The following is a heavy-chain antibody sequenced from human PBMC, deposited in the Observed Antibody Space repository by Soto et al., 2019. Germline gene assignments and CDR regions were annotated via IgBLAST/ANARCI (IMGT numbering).Heavy chain of an antibody. J-gene: IGHJ1*01. CDR2: INTSGGNS. CDR1: GFIFTDWF. CDR3: AKEGAIPGEVDA. D-gene: IGHD2-21*01. V-gene: IGHV1-46*01. Sequence: HLAQSGPEVKRPGASVKISCKASGFIFTDWFMHWVRQAPGQGPECMGIINTSGGNSIYSQKFQDRVTMTRDTSTSTLYLELTSLTSADTAVYYCAKEGAIPGEVDAWGQGTLVTVSS.